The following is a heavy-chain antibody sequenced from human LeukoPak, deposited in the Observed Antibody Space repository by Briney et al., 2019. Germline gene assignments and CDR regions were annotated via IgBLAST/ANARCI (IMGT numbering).Heavy chain of an antibody. CDR3: ATHYEYGAAFDI. CDR1: AHSLSDLS. J-gene: IGHJ3*02. V-gene: IGHV1-24*01. Sequence: ASVKVSCKFSAHSLSDLSIQWVRQAPGKGLEWVGGFHPDDETSMYAQNFRGRLTMSADMSTDTGYMELTSLSSEDTAIYFCATHYEYGAAFDIWGHGTLVIVSS. D-gene: IGHD3-22*01. CDR2: FHPDDETS.